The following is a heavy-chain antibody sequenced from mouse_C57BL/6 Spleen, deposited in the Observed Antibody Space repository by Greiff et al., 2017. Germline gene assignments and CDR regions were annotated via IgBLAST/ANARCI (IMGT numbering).Heavy chain of an antibody. CDR3: ARGGITTVVCDY. CDR2: IDPSDSYT. V-gene: IGHV1-50*01. Sequence: VQLQQPGAELVKPGASVKLSCKASGYTFTSYWMQWVKQRPGQGLEWIGEIDPSDSYTNYNQKFKGKATLTVDTSSSTAYMQLSSLTSEDSAVYYCARGGITTVVCDYWGQGTTLTVSS. J-gene: IGHJ2*01. D-gene: IGHD1-1*01. CDR1: GYTFTSYW.